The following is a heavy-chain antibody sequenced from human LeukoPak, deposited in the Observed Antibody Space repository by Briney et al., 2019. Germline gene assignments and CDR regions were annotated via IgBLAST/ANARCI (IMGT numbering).Heavy chain of an antibody. J-gene: IGHJ4*01. V-gene: IGHV3-23*01. Sequence: PGGSLRLSCGASGFTFSSYWMSWVRQAPGRGLEWVSFVWPKNDKTYYADSVRGRFTISRDNSKNTLYLQMDSLRAEDTAIYYCTKDREPDSCFDFDYWGQGTVVTVSS. CDR3: TKDREPDSCFDFDY. D-gene: IGHD5-12*01. CDR2: VWPKNDKT. CDR1: GFTFSSYW.